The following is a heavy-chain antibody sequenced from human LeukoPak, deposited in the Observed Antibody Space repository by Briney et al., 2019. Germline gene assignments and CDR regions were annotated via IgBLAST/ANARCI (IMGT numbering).Heavy chain of an antibody. CDR2: IYTSGST. CDR3: ARDSRSAGFEYYYGMDV. V-gene: IGHV4-4*07. Sequence: SETLSLTCTVSGGSISSYYWSWIRQPAGKGLEWIGRIYTSGSTNYNPSLKSRVTISVDTSKNQFSLKLSSVTAADTAVYYCARDSRSAGFEYYYGMDVWGQGTTVTVSS. CDR1: GGSISSYY. D-gene: IGHD2-15*01. J-gene: IGHJ6*02.